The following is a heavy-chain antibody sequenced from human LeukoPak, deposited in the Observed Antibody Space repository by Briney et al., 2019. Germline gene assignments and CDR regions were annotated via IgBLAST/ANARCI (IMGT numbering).Heavy chain of an antibody. CDR2: IYYSGST. D-gene: IGHD6-13*01. CDR1: GGSISSSSYY. J-gene: IGHJ4*02. V-gene: IGHV4-61*05. CDR3: ARRYSSSWQFDY. Sequence: SETLSLTCTVSGGSISSSSYYWSWIRQPPGKGLEWIGYIYYSGSTNYNPSLKSRVTISVDTSKNQFSLKLSSVTAADTAVYYCARRYSSSWQFDYWGQGTLVTVSS.